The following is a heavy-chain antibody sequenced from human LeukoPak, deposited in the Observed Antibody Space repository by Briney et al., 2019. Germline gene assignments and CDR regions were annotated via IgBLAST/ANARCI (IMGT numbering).Heavy chain of an antibody. Sequence: SETLSLTCTASGGSISSSSYYWGWIRQPPGKGLEWIGSIYYSGGTYYNPSLKSRVTISVDTSKNQFSLKLSSVTAADTAVYYCARRLGGAFDIWGQGTMVTVSS. CDR3: ARRLGGAFDI. D-gene: IGHD1-26*01. J-gene: IGHJ3*02. CDR1: GGSISSSSYY. CDR2: IYYSGGT. V-gene: IGHV4-39*01.